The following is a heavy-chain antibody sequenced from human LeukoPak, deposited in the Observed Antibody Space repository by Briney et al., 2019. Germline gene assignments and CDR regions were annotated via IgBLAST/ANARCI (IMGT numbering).Heavy chain of an antibody. CDR3: ARGGDCSGVSCYAFDS. D-gene: IGHD2-15*01. V-gene: IGHV4-59*01. Sequence: SETLSLTCTVSGGSISTYYWSWIRQPPGKGLEWIGYIYYSGSTNYNPSLKSRVTISVDTSKNQFSLKLSSVTAADTAVYYCARGGDCSGVSCYAFDSWGQGTLVTVSS. CDR1: GGSISTYY. J-gene: IGHJ4*02. CDR2: IYYSGST.